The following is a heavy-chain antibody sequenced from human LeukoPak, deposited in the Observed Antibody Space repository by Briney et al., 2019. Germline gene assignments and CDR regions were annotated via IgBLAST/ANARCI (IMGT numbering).Heavy chain of an antibody. D-gene: IGHD5-24*01. Sequence: GGSMRLSCAASGFTFSSYAMHWVRQAPGKGLEWVAVISYDGSNKYYADSVKGRFTISRDNAKNSLYLQMNSLRADDTAVYYCAMKAVPRPRLHDAFDFWGQGTVVSVSS. CDR3: AMKAVPRPRLHDAFDF. J-gene: IGHJ3*01. V-gene: IGHV3-30*04. CDR2: ISYDGSNK. CDR1: GFTFSSYA.